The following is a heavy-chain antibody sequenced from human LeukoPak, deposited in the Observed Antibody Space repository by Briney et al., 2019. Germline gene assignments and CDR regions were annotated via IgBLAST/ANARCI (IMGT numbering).Heavy chain of an antibody. J-gene: IGHJ6*03. CDR2: INPKSGDT. D-gene: IGHD3-10*01. CDR1: GGTFSSYA. V-gene: IGHV1-2*04. CDR3: ARGASLGSGGLHYYYYYMDV. Sequence: ASVKVSCKASGGTFSSYAISWVRQAPGQGLEWMGWINPKSGDTSYAQKFERWVTMTRDTAINTAYMELSRLTLDDTAVYYCARGASLGSGGLHYYYYYMDVWGKGTTVTVSS.